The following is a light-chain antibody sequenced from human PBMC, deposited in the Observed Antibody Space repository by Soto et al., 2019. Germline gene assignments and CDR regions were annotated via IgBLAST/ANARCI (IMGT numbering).Light chain of an antibody. CDR2: AAS. V-gene: IGKV3-20*01. CDR3: QQYGTSPPWT. Sequence: ETVLTQSPGTLSFSPGERATLSCRASQSVTSNYLAWYQQKPGQAPRLLIYAASRRAPGIPDRFSASGSGTDFTLTISRLEPEDFAVYFCQQYGTSPPWTFGQGTKVDI. J-gene: IGKJ1*01. CDR1: QSVTSNY.